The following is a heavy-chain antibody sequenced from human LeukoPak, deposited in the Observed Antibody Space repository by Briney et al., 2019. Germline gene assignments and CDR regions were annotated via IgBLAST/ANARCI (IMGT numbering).Heavy chain of an antibody. CDR2: IRYDGTNK. Sequence: PGGSLRLSCEASGFTFRGYGIHWVRQAPGKGLEWVSFIRYDGTNKYYADSVKGRFTISRDNSKNTLYLQMNSLRAEDTAVYYCAKDQSVVVVITASFDYWGQGTLVTVSS. CDR3: AKDQSVVVVITASFDY. D-gene: IGHD3-22*01. J-gene: IGHJ4*02. V-gene: IGHV3-30*02. CDR1: GFTFRGYG.